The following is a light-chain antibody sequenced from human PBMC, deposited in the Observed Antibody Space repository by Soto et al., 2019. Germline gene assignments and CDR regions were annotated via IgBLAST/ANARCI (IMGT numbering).Light chain of an antibody. CDR2: DAS. J-gene: IGKJ3*01. Sequence: EIVLTQSPATLSLSPGERATLSCRASQSVSSYLAWYQQKPGQPPRLLIYDASNRATGIPARCSGSGSGTDFTLTISSLEPEDFAVYYCQQRSNWPKFTFGPGTKVDIK. CDR3: QQRSNWPKFT. CDR1: QSVSSY. V-gene: IGKV3-11*01.